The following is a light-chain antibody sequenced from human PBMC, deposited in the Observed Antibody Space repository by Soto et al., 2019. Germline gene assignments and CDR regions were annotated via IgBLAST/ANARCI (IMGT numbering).Light chain of an antibody. CDR1: QSVSTY. V-gene: IGKV3-11*01. CDR2: DAS. J-gene: IGKJ1*01. Sequence: EIVLTQSPATLSLSPGERATLSCRASQSVSTYLAWYQQKPGQAPSLLIYDASKRATGIPARFSSSGSGTDFTLTNTRLEPEDFGVYYCQQRSNWPPTWTFGQGTKVDIK. CDR3: QQRSNWPPTWT.